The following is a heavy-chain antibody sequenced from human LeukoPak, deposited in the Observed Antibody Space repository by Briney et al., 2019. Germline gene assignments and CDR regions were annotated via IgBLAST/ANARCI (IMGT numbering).Heavy chain of an antibody. D-gene: IGHD2-21*02. CDR3: ARENCGGDCYSSYYYYYGMDV. CDR2: ISNDGSNK. Sequence: PGGSLRLSCAASGFTFSSYAMHCVRQAPGKGLEWVAVISNDGSNKYYADSVKGRFTISRDNSKNTLYLQMNSLRAEDTAVYYCARENCGGDCYSSYYYYYGMDVWGQGATVTVSS. V-gene: IGHV3-30-3*01. J-gene: IGHJ6*02. CDR1: GFTFSSYA.